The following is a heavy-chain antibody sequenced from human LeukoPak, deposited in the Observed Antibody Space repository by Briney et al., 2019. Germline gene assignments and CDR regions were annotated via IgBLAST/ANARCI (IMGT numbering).Heavy chain of an antibody. CDR3: AAGVRFLEWLDFDD. D-gene: IGHD3-3*01. CDR1: GFTFTSSS. J-gene: IGHJ4*02. CDR2: IVVGSGNT. V-gene: IGHV1-58*02. Sequence: PGTSVTVSCKVSGFTFTSSSMQWVRQARGQRLEWIGWIVVGSGNTNYAHKFQARVTFTRDMSTSTAYIELSSLRSEDTAVYYCAAGVRFLEWLDFDDWGQGTLVTVSS.